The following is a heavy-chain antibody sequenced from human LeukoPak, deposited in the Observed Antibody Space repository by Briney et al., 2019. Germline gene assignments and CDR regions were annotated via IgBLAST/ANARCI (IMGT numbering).Heavy chain of an antibody. CDR1: GFSVSTSF. CDR3: ASLRGLYCSSTSCPLGYFDY. D-gene: IGHD2-2*01. CDR2: IYNDGTT. Sequence: PGGSLRLSCAASGFSVSTSFMSWVRQAPGKGLEWVSVIYNDGTTYYADSVKGRFTISRDNAKNSLYLQMNSLRAEDTAVYHCASLRGLYCSSTSCPLGYFDYWGQGTLVTVSS. V-gene: IGHV3-66*01. J-gene: IGHJ4*02.